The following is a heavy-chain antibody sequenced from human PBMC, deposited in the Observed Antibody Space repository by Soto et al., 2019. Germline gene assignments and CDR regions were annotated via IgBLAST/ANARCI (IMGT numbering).Heavy chain of an antibody. CDR3: ARSSDSSGYQNAFDI. Sequence: QVQLVQSGAEVKKPGASVKVSCKASGYTFTGYYMHWVRQAPGQGLEWMGWINPNSGGTNYAQKFQGRVTMTRDTSINTANMELSMLRSDDTAVYYCARSSDSSGYQNAFDIWGQGTVVTVSS. D-gene: IGHD3-22*01. CDR2: INPNSGGT. J-gene: IGHJ3*02. V-gene: IGHV1-2*02. CDR1: GYTFTGYY.